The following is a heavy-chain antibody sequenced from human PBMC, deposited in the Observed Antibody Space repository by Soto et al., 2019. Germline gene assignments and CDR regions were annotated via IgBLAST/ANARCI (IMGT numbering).Heavy chain of an antibody. Sequence: QVQLQESGPGLVKPSQTLSLTCTVSGGSISSGGYYWSWIRQHPGKGLEWIGYIYYSGSTYYNPSLKSRVTISVDTSKNRCSLKLSSVTAADTAVYYCARVCCGDCHYGMDVWGQGTTVTVSS. V-gene: IGHV4-31*03. CDR1: GGSISSGGYY. CDR2: IYYSGST. D-gene: IGHD2-21*02. CDR3: ARVCCGDCHYGMDV. J-gene: IGHJ6*02.